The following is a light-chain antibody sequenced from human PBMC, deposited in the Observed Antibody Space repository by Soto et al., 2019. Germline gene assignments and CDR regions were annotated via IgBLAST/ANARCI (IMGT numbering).Light chain of an antibody. J-gene: IGKJ1*01. CDR2: KAS. CDR1: ETISTW. Sequence: DIQMTQSPSTLSASVGDRVTITCRASETISTWLAWYQQKPGKAPNLLIYKASTLGSGVPSRFIGSGSGTEFTLTIRGLQADDFATYYCQQYKTYPGTFGPGTKVEIK. V-gene: IGKV1-5*03. CDR3: QQYKTYPGT.